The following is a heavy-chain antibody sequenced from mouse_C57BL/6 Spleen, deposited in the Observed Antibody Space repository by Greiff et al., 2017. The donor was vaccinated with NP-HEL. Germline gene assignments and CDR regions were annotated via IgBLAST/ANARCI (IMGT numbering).Heavy chain of an antibody. Sequence: QVQLQQPGAELVMPGASVKLSCKASGYTFTSYWMHWVKQRPGQGLEWIGEIDPSDSYTNYNQKFKGKSTLTVDKSSTTAYMQLSSLTSEDSAVYYCARYYYVSTRGLFDYWGQGTTLTVSS. V-gene: IGHV1-69*01. CDR1: GYTFTSYW. J-gene: IGHJ2*01. CDR3: ARYYYVSTRGLFDY. D-gene: IGHD2-1*01. CDR2: IDPSDSYT.